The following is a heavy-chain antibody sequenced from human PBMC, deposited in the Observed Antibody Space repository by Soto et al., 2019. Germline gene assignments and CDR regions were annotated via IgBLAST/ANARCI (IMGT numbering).Heavy chain of an antibody. V-gene: IGHV4-59*01. CDR2: IYSRGLT. Sequence: QVQLQESGPGLVRPSETLSLTCTVSADSFGTFYWSWIRQSPGRGLEWIGYIYSRGLTKYNPSFESRVTMSVDTSKKQISLNLNSVTAADTAVYYCARWSDGYTFFFDSWGQGTLVTVSS. CDR3: ARWSDGYTFFFDS. D-gene: IGHD5-18*01. J-gene: IGHJ4*02. CDR1: ADSFGTFY.